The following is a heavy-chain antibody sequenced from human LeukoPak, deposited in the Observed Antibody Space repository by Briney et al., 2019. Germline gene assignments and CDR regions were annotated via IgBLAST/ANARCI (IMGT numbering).Heavy chain of an antibody. J-gene: IGHJ3*02. CDR2: MNPNSGNT. Sequence: EASVKVSCKASGGTFSSYAINWVRQATGQGLEWMGWMNPNSGNTGYAQKFQGRVTMTRNTSISTAYMELSSLRSEDTAVYYCATQLLWFGELAFDIWGQGTMVTVSS. CDR1: GGTFSSYA. D-gene: IGHD3-10*01. V-gene: IGHV1-8*02. CDR3: ATQLLWFGELAFDI.